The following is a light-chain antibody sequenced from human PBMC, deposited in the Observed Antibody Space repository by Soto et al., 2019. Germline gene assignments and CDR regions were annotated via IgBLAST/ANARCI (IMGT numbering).Light chain of an antibody. Sequence: QSVVTQPASVADPPGQSITISCSGTSSDIGSYNYVSWYQQHPGKAPKLMIYDVTNRPSGVSDRFSGSKSGNTASLTISGLQADDEAGYYCSSYTTTSTLVVFGGGTQLTVL. CDR1: SSDIGSYNY. J-gene: IGLJ2*01. V-gene: IGLV2-14*01. CDR3: SSYTTTSTLVV. CDR2: DVT.